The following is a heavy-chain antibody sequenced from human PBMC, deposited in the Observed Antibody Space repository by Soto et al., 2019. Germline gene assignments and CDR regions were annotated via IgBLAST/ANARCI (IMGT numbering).Heavy chain of an antibody. J-gene: IGHJ6*02. Sequence: GASVKVSCKASGYTFTGYYMHWVRQAPGQGLEWMGWINPNSGGTNYAQKFQGWVTMTRDTSISTAYMELSRLRSDDTAVYYCARAGDYDFWIGYPYYYYYYGMDVWGQGTTVTVSS. CDR1: GYTFTGYY. D-gene: IGHD3-3*01. CDR3: ARAGDYDFWIGYPYYYYYYGMDV. CDR2: INPNSGGT. V-gene: IGHV1-2*04.